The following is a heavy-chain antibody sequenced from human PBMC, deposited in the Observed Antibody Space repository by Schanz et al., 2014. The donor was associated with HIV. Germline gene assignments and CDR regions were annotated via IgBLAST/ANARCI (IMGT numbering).Heavy chain of an antibody. CDR1: GFTFNNYA. CDR2: ISESGSRS. Sequence: EVQLLDSGGGLVQPGGSLRLSCIASGFTFNNYAMTWVRQAPGKGLEWVSSISESGSRSYYADSVNGRFTISRDNSKNTLYLQMTTLRTEDTAVYYCAKPEYDSRGNSQSHFDSWGQGTLVTVSS. J-gene: IGHJ4*02. V-gene: IGHV3-23*01. D-gene: IGHD3-22*01. CDR3: AKPEYDSRGNSQSHFDS.